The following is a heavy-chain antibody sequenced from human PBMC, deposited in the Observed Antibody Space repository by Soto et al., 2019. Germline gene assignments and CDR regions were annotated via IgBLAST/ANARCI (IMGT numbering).Heavy chain of an antibody. CDR3: ARSGTWFGELPRFDP. V-gene: IGHV1-69*13. J-gene: IGHJ5*02. CDR2: IIPIFGTA. Sequence: GSSVKVSCKASGGTFSSYAISWVRQAPGQGLEWMGGIIPIFGTANYAQKFQGRVTITADESTSTAYMELSSLRSEDTAVYYCARSGTWFGELPRFDPWGQGTLVTVSS. CDR1: GGTFSSYA. D-gene: IGHD3-10*01.